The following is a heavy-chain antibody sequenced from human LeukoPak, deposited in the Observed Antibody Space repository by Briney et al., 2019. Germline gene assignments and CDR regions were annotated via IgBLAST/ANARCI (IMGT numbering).Heavy chain of an antibody. CDR3: AKVGHDVVVPAATFDY. D-gene: IGHD2-2*01. CDR1: GFTFSSYS. J-gene: IGHJ4*02. CDR2: ISGSGGST. V-gene: IGHV3-23*01. Sequence: GGSLRLSCAASGFTFSSYSMNWVRQAPGKGLEWVSAISGSGGSTYYADSVKGRFTISRDNSKNTLYLQMNSLRAEDTAVYYCAKVGHDVVVPAATFDYWGQGTLVTVSS.